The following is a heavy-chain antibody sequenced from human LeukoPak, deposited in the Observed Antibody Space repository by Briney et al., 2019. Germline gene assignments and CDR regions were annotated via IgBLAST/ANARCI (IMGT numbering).Heavy chain of an antibody. J-gene: IGHJ4*02. D-gene: IGHD4-17*01. CDR3: ARDLSLGRHDDGEPFDY. Sequence: ASVKVSCKTSGYTFTNHGISWVRQAPGQGLEWMGWISGYNGNTNYVKKFRGRVTMTTDTSTSTAYMELRSLSSDDPALYYCARDLSLGRHDDGEPFDYWGQGTLVTVSS. CDR2: ISGYNGNT. CDR1: GYTFTNHG. V-gene: IGHV1-18*01.